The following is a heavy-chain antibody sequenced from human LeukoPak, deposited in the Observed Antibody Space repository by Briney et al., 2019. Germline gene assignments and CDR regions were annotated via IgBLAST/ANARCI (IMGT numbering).Heavy chain of an antibody. CDR3: ASGGGGYLFRLVGSPSFDY. V-gene: IGHV1-69*05. CDR2: IIPIFGTA. CDR1: GGTFSSYA. Sequence: ASVKVSCKASGGTFSSYAISWVRQAPGQGLEWMGRIIPIFGTANYAQKFQGRVTITTDESTSTAYMELSSLRSEDTAVYYCASGGGGYLFRLVGSPSFDYWGQGTPVTVSS. D-gene: IGHD2-21*01. J-gene: IGHJ4*02.